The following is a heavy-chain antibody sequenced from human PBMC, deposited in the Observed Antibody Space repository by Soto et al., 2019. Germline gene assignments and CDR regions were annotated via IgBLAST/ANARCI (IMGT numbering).Heavy chain of an antibody. Sequence: PSNTVSGTCVDSGGCSSSSSYYWGWIRQPPGKGLEWIGSIYYSGSTYYNPSLKSRVTISVDTSKNQFSLKLSSVTAADTAVYYCARHREYSSSSFGYWGQGTLVTVSS. CDR3: ARHREYSSSSFGY. J-gene: IGHJ4*02. V-gene: IGHV4-39*01. CDR1: GGCSSSSSYY. D-gene: IGHD6-6*01. CDR2: IYYSGST.